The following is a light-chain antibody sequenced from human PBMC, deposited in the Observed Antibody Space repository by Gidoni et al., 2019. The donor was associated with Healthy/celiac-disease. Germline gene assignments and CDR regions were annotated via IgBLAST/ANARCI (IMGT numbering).Light chain of an antibody. Sequence: DIQLTQSPSSLSASVGDRVTITCRASQGISNYLAWYQQKPGKVPTILIYAASTLQSGVPSRFSGSGSGTDFTLTISSLQPEDVATYYCQKYNSAPRTCGQXTKVEIK. V-gene: IGKV1-27*01. CDR2: AAS. J-gene: IGKJ1*01. CDR3: QKYNSAPRT. CDR1: QGISNY.